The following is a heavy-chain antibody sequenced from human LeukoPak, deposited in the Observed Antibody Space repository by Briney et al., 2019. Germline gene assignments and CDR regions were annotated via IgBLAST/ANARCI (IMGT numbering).Heavy chain of an antibody. CDR2: ISSSGSTI. V-gene: IGHV3-48*04. D-gene: IGHD3-10*02. Sequence: GGSLRLSCAASGFTLSNAWMTWVRQAPGKGLEWGSYISSSGSTIYYADSVKGRFTISRDNAKNSLYLQMNSLRAEDTAVYYCAELGITMIGGVWGKGTTVTISS. CDR3: AELGITMIGGV. CDR1: GFTLSNAW. J-gene: IGHJ6*04.